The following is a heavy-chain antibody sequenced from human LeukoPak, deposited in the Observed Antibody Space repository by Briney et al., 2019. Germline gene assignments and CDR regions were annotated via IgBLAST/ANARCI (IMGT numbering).Heavy chain of an antibody. CDR3: ARVIAVAGGVPPRYFDY. V-gene: IGHV4-59*01. J-gene: IGHJ4*02. D-gene: IGHD6-19*01. CDR2: IFYNGST. CDR1: GGSISGYY. Sequence: SETLSLTCTVSGGSISGYYWSWIRQPPGKALEWIGYIFYNGSTTYNPSLKSRVTISVDTSKNQFSLKLSSVIAADTAVYYCARVIAVAGGVPPRYFDYWGQGTLVTVSS.